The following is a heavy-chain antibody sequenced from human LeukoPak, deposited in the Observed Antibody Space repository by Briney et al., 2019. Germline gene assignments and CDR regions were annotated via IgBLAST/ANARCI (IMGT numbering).Heavy chain of an antibody. V-gene: IGHV4-38-2*02. J-gene: IGHJ4*02. CDR3: ARGGTAMVPLDY. CDR1: GYSISSGYY. Sequence: SETLSLTCTVSGYSISSGYYWGWIRQPPGKGLEWIGFIYYTGSTNYNPSLKSRVTISVDTSKNQFSLKLSSVTAADTAVYYCARGGTAMVPLDYWGQGTLVTVSS. D-gene: IGHD5-18*01. CDR2: IYYTGST.